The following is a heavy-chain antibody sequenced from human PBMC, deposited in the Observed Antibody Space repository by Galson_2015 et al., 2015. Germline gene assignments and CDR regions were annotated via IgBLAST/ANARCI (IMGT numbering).Heavy chain of an antibody. CDR1: GFTFSSYD. CDR2: IGTAGDT. V-gene: IGHV3-13*01. Sequence: SLRLSCAASGFTFSSYDMHWVRQATGKGLEWVSAIGTAGDTYYPGSVKSRFTISRENAKNSLYLQMNSLRAGDTAVYYCARSLSGQWLANFDYWGQGTLVTVSS. J-gene: IGHJ4*02. D-gene: IGHD6-19*01. CDR3: ARSLSGQWLANFDY.